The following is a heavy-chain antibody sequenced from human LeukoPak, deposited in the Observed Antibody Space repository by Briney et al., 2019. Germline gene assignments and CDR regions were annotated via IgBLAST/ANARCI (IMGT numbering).Heavy chain of an antibody. CDR2: IYYSGST. CDR3: ARHHKTKYSNFDY. D-gene: IGHD4-11*01. CDR1: GGSISSYY. J-gene: IGHJ4*02. Sequence: SETLSLTCTVSGGSISSYYWSWIRQPPGKGLEWIGYIYYSGSTYYNPSLKSRVTISVDTSKNQFSLRLSSVTAADTAVYYCARHHKTKYSNFDYWGQGTLVTVSS. V-gene: IGHV4-59*08.